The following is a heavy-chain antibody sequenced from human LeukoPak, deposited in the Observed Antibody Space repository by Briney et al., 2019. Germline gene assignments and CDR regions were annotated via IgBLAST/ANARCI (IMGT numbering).Heavy chain of an antibody. Sequence: ASVKVSCKASGGTFSSYAISWVRQAPGQGLEWMGWINPNSGGTNYAQKFQGRVTMTRDTSISTAYMELSRLRSDDTAVYYCARDRAARPYYYYCMDVWGKGTTVTVSS. CDR1: GGTFSSYA. J-gene: IGHJ6*03. CDR3: ARDRAARPYYYYCMDV. CDR2: INPNSGGT. D-gene: IGHD6-6*01. V-gene: IGHV1-2*02.